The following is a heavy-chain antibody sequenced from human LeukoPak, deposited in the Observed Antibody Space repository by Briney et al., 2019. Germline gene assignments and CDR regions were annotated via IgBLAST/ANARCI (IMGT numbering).Heavy chain of an antibody. V-gene: IGHV4-39*01. Sequence: SETLSPTCTVSGGSISSSSYYWGWIRQPPEKGLEWIGNIYYSGTTYYNPSLNSRVTISVDTSKNQFSLKLTSVTAADTAVYYCARQGCSGGSCYLDYWGQGTLVSVSS. CDR3: ARQGCSGGSCYLDY. J-gene: IGHJ4*02. D-gene: IGHD2-15*01. CDR1: GGSISSSSYY. CDR2: IYYSGTT.